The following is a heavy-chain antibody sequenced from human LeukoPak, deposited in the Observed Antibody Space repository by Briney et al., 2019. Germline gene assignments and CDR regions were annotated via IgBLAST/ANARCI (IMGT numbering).Heavy chain of an antibody. CDR2: IIPIFGTA. Sequence: ASVKVSCKASGGTFSSYAISWVRQAPGQGLEWMGGIIPIFGTANYAQKFQGRVTITADKSTSTAYMELSSLRSEDTAVYYCAREGLTTVTPPGSYDYWGQGTLVTVSS. CDR1: GGTFSSYA. CDR3: AREGLTTVTPPGSYDY. V-gene: IGHV1-69*06. J-gene: IGHJ4*02. D-gene: IGHD4-11*01.